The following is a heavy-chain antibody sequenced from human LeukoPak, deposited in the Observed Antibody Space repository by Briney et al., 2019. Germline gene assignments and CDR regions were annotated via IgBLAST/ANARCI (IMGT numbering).Heavy chain of an antibody. CDR2: IYYSGST. Sequence: SETLSLTCTVSGGSISSSSYYWGWIRQPPGKGLGWIGSIYYSGSTYYNPSLKSRVTISVDTSKNQFSLKLSSVTAADTAVYYCARLALIGLDYWGQGTLVTVSS. CDR3: ARLALIGLDY. D-gene: IGHD3-16*02. J-gene: IGHJ4*02. CDR1: GGSISSSSYY. V-gene: IGHV4-39*01.